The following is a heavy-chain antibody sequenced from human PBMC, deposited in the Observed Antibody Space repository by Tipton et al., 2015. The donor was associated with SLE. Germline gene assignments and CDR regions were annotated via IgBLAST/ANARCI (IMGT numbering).Heavy chain of an antibody. V-gene: IGHV3-11*04. Sequence: SLRLSCAASGFTFSDHYMGWIRQAPGKGLEWVSYISSSGSTIYYADSVKGRFTISRDNAKKSLYLQMNSLRAEDTAVYYCARWSSSATWPYYYFAMDVWGQGTTVTVS. D-gene: IGHD2-2*01. CDR2: ISSSGSTI. J-gene: IGHJ6*02. CDR3: ARWSSSATWPYYYFAMDV. CDR1: GFTFSDHY.